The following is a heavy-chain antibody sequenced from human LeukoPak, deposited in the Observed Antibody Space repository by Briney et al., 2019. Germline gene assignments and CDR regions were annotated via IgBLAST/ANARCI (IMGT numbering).Heavy chain of an antibody. CDR1: GGTFSSYA. CDR3: ARGGYQLPTYYYGMDV. D-gene: IGHD2-2*01. CDR2: IIPIFGTA. V-gene: IGHV1-69*13. Sequence: ASVKVSCKASGGTFSSYAISWVRQAPGQGLEWMGGIIPIFGTANYAQKFQGRVTITADESTSTAYMELSSLRSEDTAVYYCARGGYQLPTYYYGMDVWGQGTTVTVSS. J-gene: IGHJ6*02.